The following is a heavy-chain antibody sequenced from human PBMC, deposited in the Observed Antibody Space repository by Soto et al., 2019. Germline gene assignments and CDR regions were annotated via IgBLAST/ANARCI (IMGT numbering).Heavy chain of an antibody. CDR3: VRDGTKTLRDWFDP. D-gene: IGHD1-1*01. J-gene: IGHJ5*02. CDR2: IYATGTT. CDR1: GASSSGFY. Sequence: SESLSLTCTVSGASSSGFYWSWIRKSAGKGLEWIGRIYATGTTDYNPSLKSRVMISVDTSKKQFSLKLRSVTAADTAVYYCVRDGTKTLRDWFDPWGQGISVTVS. V-gene: IGHV4-4*07.